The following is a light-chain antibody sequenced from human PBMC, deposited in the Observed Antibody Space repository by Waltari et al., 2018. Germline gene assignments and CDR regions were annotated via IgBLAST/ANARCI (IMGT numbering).Light chain of an antibody. V-gene: IGLV1-51*02. CDR3: GTWDSSLSGAV. CDR2: EDS. Sequence: QSVLTQPPSLSAAPGQRVTIHCSGAHSTIGNHSASLYRQFPGPAPKLLIYEDSERPSGVPGRFPGSKSGTSATLDITGLQAGDEADYYCGTWDSSLSGAVFGGGTHLTVL. J-gene: IGLJ7*01. CDR1: HSTIGNHS.